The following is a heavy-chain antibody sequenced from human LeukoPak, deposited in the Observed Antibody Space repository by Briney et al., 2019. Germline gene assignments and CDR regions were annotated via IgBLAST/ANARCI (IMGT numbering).Heavy chain of an antibody. CDR3: ARVVVVTAKYYYYYYYMDV. V-gene: IGHV4-34*01. CDR1: GGSFSGYY. J-gene: IGHJ6*03. D-gene: IGHD2-21*02. Sequence: SETLSLTCAVYGGSFSGYYWSWIRQPPGKGLEWIGEINHSGSTNYNPSLKSRVTISVGTSKNQFSLKLSSVIAADTAVYYCARVVVVTAKYYYYYYYMDVWGKGTTVTISS. CDR2: INHSGST.